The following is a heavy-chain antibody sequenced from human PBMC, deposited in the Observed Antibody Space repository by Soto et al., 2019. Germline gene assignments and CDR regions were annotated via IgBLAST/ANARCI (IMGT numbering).Heavy chain of an antibody. D-gene: IGHD6-13*01. Sequence: SVKVSCKASGGTFSSYAISWVRQAPGQGLEWMGGIIPIFGTANYAQKFQGRVTITADESTSTAYMELSSVTAADTAVYYCARLECSSSWKYYYYYGMDVWGQGTTVTVSS. CDR1: GGTFSSYA. J-gene: IGHJ6*02. CDR2: IIPIFGTA. CDR3: ARLECSSSWKYYYYYGMDV. V-gene: IGHV1-69*13.